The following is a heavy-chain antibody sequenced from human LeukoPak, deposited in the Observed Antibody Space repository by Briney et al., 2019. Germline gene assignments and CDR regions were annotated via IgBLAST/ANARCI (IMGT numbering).Heavy chain of an antibody. J-gene: IGHJ4*02. CDR1: GFTFSSYA. V-gene: IGHV3-23*01. CDR3: ARDGKGRNRIGYYFDY. D-gene: IGHD3-10*01. CDR2: ISGSGGST. Sequence: GGSLRLSCAASGFTFSSYAMSWVRQAPGKGLEWVSAISGSGGSTYYADSVKGRFTISRDNAKNSLYLQMNSLRAEDTAVYYCARDGKGRNRIGYYFDYWGQGTLVTVSS.